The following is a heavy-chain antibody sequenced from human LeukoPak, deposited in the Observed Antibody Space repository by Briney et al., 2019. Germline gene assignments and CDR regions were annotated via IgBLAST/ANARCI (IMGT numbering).Heavy chain of an antibody. J-gene: IGHJ4*02. V-gene: IGHV4-30-4*02. CDR3: AGSRGGVTVTTVAL. D-gene: IGHD4-23*01. CDR2: IYYSGST. CDR1: GGSISSDKYY. Sequence: PSETLSLTCTVSGGSISSDKYYWSWIRQTPGKCLEWIGYIYYSGSTYYNPSLKSRVTRSVDTSKNQFSLKLSSVTAADTAVYYCAGSRGGVTVTTVALWGEGTLVRVSS.